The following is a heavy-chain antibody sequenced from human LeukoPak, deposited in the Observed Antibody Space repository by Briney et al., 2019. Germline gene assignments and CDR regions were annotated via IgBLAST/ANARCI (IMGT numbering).Heavy chain of an antibody. CDR3: AKRIYGWYQIDY. V-gene: IGHV3-9*01. D-gene: IGHD6-19*01. CDR2: ISWNSGSI. CDR1: GFTFDDYA. Sequence: GGSLRLSCAASGFTFDDYAMHWVRQAPGKGLEWVSGISWNSGSIGYADSVKGRFTISRDNAKNSLYLQMNSLRAEDTAVYFCAKRIYGWYQIDYWGQGTLVTVSS. J-gene: IGHJ4*02.